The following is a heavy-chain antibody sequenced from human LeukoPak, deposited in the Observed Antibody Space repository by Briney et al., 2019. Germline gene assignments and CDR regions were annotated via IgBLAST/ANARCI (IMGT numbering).Heavy chain of an antibody. V-gene: IGHV3-23*01. CDR2: ISGSGGST. Sequence: GGFLRLSCAASGFTFSSYAMTWVRQAPGKGLEWVSGISGSGGSTNYADSVKGRFTISRDNSKKTLYLQMNSLRAEDTAVYSCAKTDCSSTTCYVIDYWGQGTLVTVSS. CDR1: GFTFSSYA. D-gene: IGHD2-2*01. CDR3: AKTDCSSTTCYVIDY. J-gene: IGHJ4*02.